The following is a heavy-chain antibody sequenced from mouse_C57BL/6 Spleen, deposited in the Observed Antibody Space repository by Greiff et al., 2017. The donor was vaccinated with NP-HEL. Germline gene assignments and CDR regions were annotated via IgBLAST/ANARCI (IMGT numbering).Heavy chain of an antibody. V-gene: IGHV1-80*01. CDR2: IYPGDGDT. CDR3: ARGGTTRDYAMDY. CDR1: GYAFSSYW. D-gene: IGHD1-1*01. J-gene: IGHJ4*01. Sequence: VQLQQSGAELVKPGASVKISCKASGYAFSSYWMNWVKQRPGKGLEWIGQIYPGDGDTNYNGKFKGKATLTADKSSSTAYMQLSSLTSEDSAVYFCARGGTTRDYAMDYWGQGTSVTVSS.